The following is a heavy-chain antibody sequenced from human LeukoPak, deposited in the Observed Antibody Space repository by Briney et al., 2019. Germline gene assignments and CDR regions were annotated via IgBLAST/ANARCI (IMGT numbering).Heavy chain of an antibody. D-gene: IGHD3-10*01. Sequence: GGSLRLSCKASGLTITTYWMSWVRQAPGKGLEWVANIKPDGSNKNYVDSVKGRFTISGDNAEHSLYLQMNSLRAEDTAVYYCVRGGFAPDYWGQGTLVTVSS. CDR3: VRGGFAPDY. CDR2: IKPDGSNK. J-gene: IGHJ4*02. CDR1: GLTITTYW. V-gene: IGHV3-7*01.